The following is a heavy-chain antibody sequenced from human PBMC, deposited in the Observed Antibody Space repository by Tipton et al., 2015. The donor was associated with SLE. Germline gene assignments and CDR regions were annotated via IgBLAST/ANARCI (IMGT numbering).Heavy chain of an antibody. CDR3: ARHGGIMVELRGWVDY. V-gene: IGHV4-39*07. J-gene: IGHJ4*02. Sequence: PGLVKPSETLSLACTVSGGSISSSSYYWGWIRQPPGKGLEWIGSIYYSGSTYYNPSLKSRVTISVDTSKNQFSLKLSSVTAADTAVYYCARHGGIMVELRGWVDYWGQGTLVTVSS. CDR2: IYYSGST. CDR1: GGSISSSSYY. D-gene: IGHD1-7*01.